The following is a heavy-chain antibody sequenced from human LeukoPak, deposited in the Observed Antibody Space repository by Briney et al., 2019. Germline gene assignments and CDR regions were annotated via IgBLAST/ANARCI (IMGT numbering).Heavy chain of an antibody. D-gene: IGHD3-10*01. V-gene: IGHV4-34*01. CDR1: GGTFSRYY. CDR3: ASHALGSDPIDY. Sequence: SETLSLTCAVSGGTFSRYYWSWIRQPPGKGLEWIGEINHSGSTNYNPSLKSRVTIPVDLSKNQFSLKPISAIDEDAFEYCGASHALGSDPIDYWGQGTLVTVSS. CDR2: INHSGST. J-gene: IGHJ4*02.